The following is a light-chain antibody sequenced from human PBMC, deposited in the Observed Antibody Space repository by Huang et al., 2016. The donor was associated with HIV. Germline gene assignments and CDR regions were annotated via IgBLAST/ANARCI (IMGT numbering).Light chain of an antibody. V-gene: IGKV1-33*01. Sequence: DIQMTQSPSSLSASVGDRVTITCQASQDITNYLNWYQQKPGKAPKLLIYDASNLESRVPSRCSGGGYETHFTFTINSLQPEDIATYYCQHYDSLPYAFGQGTKLEMK. CDR3: QHYDSLPYA. J-gene: IGKJ2*01. CDR1: QDITNY. CDR2: DAS.